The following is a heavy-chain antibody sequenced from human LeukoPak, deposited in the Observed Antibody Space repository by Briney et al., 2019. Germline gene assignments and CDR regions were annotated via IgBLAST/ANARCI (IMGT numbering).Heavy chain of an antibody. CDR2: IKQDGSEK. CDR1: RFTFSSYW. J-gene: IGHJ4*02. Sequence: GGSLRLSCAASRFTFSSYWMSWVRQAPGKGLEWVANIKQDGSEKYYVDSVKGRFTISRDNAKNSLYLQLNSLRAEDTAVYYCARARGGYDFDYWGQGTLVTVSS. CDR3: ARARGGYDFDY. D-gene: IGHD5-12*01. V-gene: IGHV3-7*03.